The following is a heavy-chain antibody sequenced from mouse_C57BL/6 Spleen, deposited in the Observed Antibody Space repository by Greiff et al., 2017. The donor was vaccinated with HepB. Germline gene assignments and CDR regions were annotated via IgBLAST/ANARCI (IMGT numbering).Heavy chain of an antibody. D-gene: IGHD3-1*01. V-gene: IGHV1-52*01. J-gene: IGHJ2*01. CDR1: GYTFTSYW. CDR2: IDPSDSET. Sequence: QVQLQQPGAELVRPGSSVKLSCKASGYTFTSYWMNWVKQRPIQGLEWIGNIDPSDSETHYNQKFKDKATLTVDKSSSTAYMQLSSLTSEDSAVYYCRRGYCYYSDYWGQGTTLTVSS. CDR3: RRGYCYYSDY.